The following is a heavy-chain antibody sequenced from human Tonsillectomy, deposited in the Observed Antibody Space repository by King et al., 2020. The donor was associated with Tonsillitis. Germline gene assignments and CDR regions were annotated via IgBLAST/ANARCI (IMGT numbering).Heavy chain of an antibody. CDR1: GFTFSSYG. Sequence: VQLVESGGGVVQPGRSLRLSCAASGFTFSSYGMHWVRQAPGKGLEWVAVISYDGSNKYYADSVKGRFTISRDNSKNTLYLQMNILRAEDTAVYYCAKVPPYDSSGMGGYFDYWGQGTLVTVSS. V-gene: IGHV3-30*18. D-gene: IGHD3-22*01. J-gene: IGHJ4*02. CDR2: ISYDGSNK. CDR3: AKVPPYDSSGMGGYFDY.